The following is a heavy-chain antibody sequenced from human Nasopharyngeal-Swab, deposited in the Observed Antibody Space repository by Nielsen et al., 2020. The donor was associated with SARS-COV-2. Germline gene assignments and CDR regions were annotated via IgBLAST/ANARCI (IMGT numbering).Heavy chain of an antibody. D-gene: IGHD2/OR15-2a*01. J-gene: IGHJ5*02. V-gene: IGHV5-10-1*01. Sequence: GESLKISCEVSGFSFTSSWIIWVRQMPGKGLEWMGRMDPSDSYAKYSPSFQGHVTFSFDKSISTAYLQWGSLKASDTAMYYCARNMGYFHTSIWLDPWGQGTLVTVSS. CDR2: MDPSDSYA. CDR1: GFSFTSSW. CDR3: ARNMGYFHTSIWLDP.